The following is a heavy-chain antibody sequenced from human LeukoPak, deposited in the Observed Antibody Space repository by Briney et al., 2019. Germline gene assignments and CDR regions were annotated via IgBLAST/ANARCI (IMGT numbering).Heavy chain of an antibody. D-gene: IGHD1-26*01. J-gene: IGHJ4*02. CDR2: ITTSGSTI. V-gene: IGHV3-48*03. CDR1: GFIFSTYA. CDR3: VRDYRGFDY. Sequence: GGSLRLSCATSGFIFSTYALSWVRQAPGKGLEWVSYITTSGSTIYYADSVKGRFTISRENAKNSLYLQMNSLRAEDTAVYYCVRDYRGFDYWGQGTLSPSPQ.